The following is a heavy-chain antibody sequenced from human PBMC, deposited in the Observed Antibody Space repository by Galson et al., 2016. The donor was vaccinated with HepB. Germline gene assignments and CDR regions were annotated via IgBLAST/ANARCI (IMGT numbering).Heavy chain of an antibody. V-gene: IGHV3-30-3*01. CDR1: GFTFSTYS. J-gene: IGHJ4*02. CDR3: ARNVPVTIFGY. CDR2: MSYIGSNK. Sequence: SLRLSCAASGFTFSTYSMHWVRQAPGKGLEWVAVMSYIGSNKYFADSVKGRFSISRDNSKNILYLQMNSLRAEDTAVYYCARNVPVTIFGYWGQGTLVAVSS. D-gene: IGHD3-3*01.